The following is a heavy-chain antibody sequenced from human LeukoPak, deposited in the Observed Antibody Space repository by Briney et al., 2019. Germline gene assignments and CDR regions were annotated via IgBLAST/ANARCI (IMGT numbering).Heavy chain of an antibody. D-gene: IGHD2-2*01. V-gene: IGHV4-34*01. Sequence: PSETLSLTCAVYGGSFSGYYWSWIRQPPGKGLEWIGEINHCGSTNYNPSLKSRVTISVDTSKNQFSLKLSSVTAADTAVYYCARGTLVVPAAHPGMDVWGKGTTVTVSS. CDR1: GGSFSGYY. CDR3: ARGTLVVPAAHPGMDV. CDR2: INHCGST. J-gene: IGHJ6*04.